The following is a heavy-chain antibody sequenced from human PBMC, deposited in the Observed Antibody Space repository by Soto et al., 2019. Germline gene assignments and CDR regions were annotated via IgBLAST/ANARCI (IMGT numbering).Heavy chain of an antibody. D-gene: IGHD5-18*01. CDR2: ISGSDGRA. CDR1: GFTFSSYA. Sequence: SLRLSCAASGFTFSSYAMSWVRQAPGKGLEWVSTISGSDGRAYSTDSVKGRFTISRDNSRNTAYLQMNSLRVEDTAVYYCAKGVSQYTPLALFDYWGRGTLVTVSS. V-gene: IGHV3-23*01. J-gene: IGHJ4*02. CDR3: AKGVSQYTPLALFDY.